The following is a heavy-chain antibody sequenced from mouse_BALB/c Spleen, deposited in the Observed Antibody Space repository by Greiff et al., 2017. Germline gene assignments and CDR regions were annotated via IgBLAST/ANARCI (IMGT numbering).Heavy chain of an antibody. D-gene: IGHD1-2*01. J-gene: IGHJ3*01. V-gene: IGHV1S81*02. Sequence: VQLQQPGAELVKPGASVKLSCKASGYTFTSYWMHWVKQRPGQGLEWIGEINPSNGRTNYNEKFKSKATLTVDKSSSTAYMQLSSLTSEDSAVYYCARSTDTGFDYWGQGTLVTVSA. CDR3: ARSTDTGFDY. CDR1: GYTFTSYW. CDR2: INPSNGRT.